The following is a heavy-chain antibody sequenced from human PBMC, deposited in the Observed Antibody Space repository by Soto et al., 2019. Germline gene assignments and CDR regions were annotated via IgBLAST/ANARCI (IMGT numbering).Heavy chain of an antibody. Sequence: EVQLVESGGGLVQPGGSLRLSCAASGFTFSSYWMHWVRQSPGKVLVWVSRINTDGTTAYADNVKGRFTVSRDNAKSTLYLQMNRLSAEDTAVYYGVSGIGFYGGQGSLVTVSS. CDR1: GFTFSSYW. D-gene: IGHD1-26*01. CDR3: VSGIGFY. J-gene: IGHJ4*02. CDR2: INTDGTT. V-gene: IGHV3-74*01.